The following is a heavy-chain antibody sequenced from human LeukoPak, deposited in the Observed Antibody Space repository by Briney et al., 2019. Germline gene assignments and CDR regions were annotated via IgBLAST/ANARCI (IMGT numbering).Heavy chain of an antibody. Sequence: GGSLRLSCVASGFTFSSYAMSWVRQAPGKGLELVSGIYGSDDKTVYGDAVKGRFTISRDNSKNTLYLQMNSLRADDTAVYYCAKTQGYYDAWGQGALVTVSS. CDR2: IYGSDDKT. CDR1: GFTFSSYA. D-gene: IGHD2-15*01. V-gene: IGHV3-23*01. CDR3: AKTQGYYDA. J-gene: IGHJ5*02.